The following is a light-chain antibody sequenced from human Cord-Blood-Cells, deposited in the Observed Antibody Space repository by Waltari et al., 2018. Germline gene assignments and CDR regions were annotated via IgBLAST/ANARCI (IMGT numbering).Light chain of an antibody. J-gene: IGKJ5*01. Sequence: DIQMTQSPSSLSASVGDRVTITCRASQSMSSYLNWYQQKPGKAPKLLIYASSSLQSGVPSRCSGSGSGTDFTLTISSLQPEDFATYYCQQSYSTPITFGQGTRLEIK. CDR2: ASS. CDR3: QQSYSTPIT. V-gene: IGKV1-39*01. CDR1: QSMSSY.